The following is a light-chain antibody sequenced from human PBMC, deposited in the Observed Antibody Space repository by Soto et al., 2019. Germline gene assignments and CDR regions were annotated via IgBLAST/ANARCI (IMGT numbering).Light chain of an antibody. CDR1: KLGDKF. J-gene: IGLJ2*01. Sequence: SYELTQLPSVSVSPGQTASIACSGDKLGDKFASWYQQRPGQSPLMVIYQNTRRPSGIPERFSGSNSGNTATLTISGTQGMDEADYYCQAWDSNTAIFGGGTQLTV. CDR2: QNT. V-gene: IGLV3-1*01. CDR3: QAWDSNTAI.